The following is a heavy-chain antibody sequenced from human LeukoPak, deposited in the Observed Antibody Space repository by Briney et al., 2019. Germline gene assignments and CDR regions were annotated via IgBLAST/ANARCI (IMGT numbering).Heavy chain of an antibody. D-gene: IGHD5-12*01. J-gene: IGHJ4*02. CDR1: GGSISSYY. Sequence: SETLSLTCTVSGGSISSYYWSWIRQPPGKGLEWIGYIYYSGSTNYNPSLKSRVTISVDTSKSQFSLKLSSVTAADTAVYYCARYDSGYDNFDYWGQGTLVTVSS. CDR2: IYYSGST. CDR3: ARYDSGYDNFDY. V-gene: IGHV4-59*01.